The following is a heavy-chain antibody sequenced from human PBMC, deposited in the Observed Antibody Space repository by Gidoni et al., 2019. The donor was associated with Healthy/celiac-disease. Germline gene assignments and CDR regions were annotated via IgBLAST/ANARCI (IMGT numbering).Heavy chain of an antibody. CDR3: ARDTSKWLVPDYYYYMDV. J-gene: IGHJ6*03. CDR1: GFPFSSYW. Sequence: EVQLVESGGGLVQPGGSLRLSCAASGFPFSSYWMSWVRQAPGKGLEWVANIKQDGSEKYYVDSVKGRFTISRDNAKNSLYLQMNSLRAEDTAVYYCARDTSKWLVPDYYYYMDVWGKGTTVTVSS. CDR2: IKQDGSEK. D-gene: IGHD6-19*01. V-gene: IGHV3-7*03.